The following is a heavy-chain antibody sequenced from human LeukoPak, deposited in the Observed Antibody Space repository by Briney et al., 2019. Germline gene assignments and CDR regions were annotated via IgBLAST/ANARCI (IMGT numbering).Heavy chain of an antibody. CDR3: ARDNVKGNALGQ. CDR1: GFTFSRFG. V-gene: IGHV3-33*01. D-gene: IGHD4-23*01. Sequence: PPGRSLRLSCAASGFTFSRFGMHWVRQAPGKGLEWVAAIWYDGSGKFYGDSVKGRFTISRDNSKNTLYLQINSLRAEDTAMYYCARDNVKGNALGQWGQGILVTVSS. CDR2: IWYDGSGK. J-gene: IGHJ4*02.